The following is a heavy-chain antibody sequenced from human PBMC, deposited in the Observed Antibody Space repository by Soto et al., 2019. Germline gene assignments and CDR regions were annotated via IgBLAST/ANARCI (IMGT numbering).Heavy chain of an antibody. D-gene: IGHD2-21*02. V-gene: IGHV1-69*02. CDR2: ITPGLGVT. CDR1: GSTFSSYT. J-gene: IGHJ6*02. Sequence: QVQLVQSGAEVRKPGSSVEVSCMASGSTFSSYTVNWVRQAPGQGVEWSGRITPGLGVTHYARRVQGRGTVTADRSRKTAYTELTSLTSQATAVYYCASRRYCGVDCYNKFYYGMDVWGQATTVTVSS. CDR3: ASRRYCGVDCYNKFYYGMDV.